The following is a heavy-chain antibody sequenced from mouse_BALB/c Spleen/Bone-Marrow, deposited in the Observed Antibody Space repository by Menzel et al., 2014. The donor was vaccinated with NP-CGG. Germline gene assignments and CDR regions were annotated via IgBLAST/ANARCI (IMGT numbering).Heavy chain of an antibody. CDR1: GFNIKDTY. V-gene: IGHV14-3*02. CDR2: IDPANGNT. CDR3: ARAGRGRYFDV. Sequence: EVQLVESGAELVKPGASVELPCTASGFNIKDTYMHWVKQRPEQGLEWIGRIDPANGNTKYDPKFQGKATITADTSSNTAYLQLSSLTSEDTAVYYCARAGRGRYFDVWCAGTTVALSS. D-gene: IGHD4-1*01. J-gene: IGHJ1*01.